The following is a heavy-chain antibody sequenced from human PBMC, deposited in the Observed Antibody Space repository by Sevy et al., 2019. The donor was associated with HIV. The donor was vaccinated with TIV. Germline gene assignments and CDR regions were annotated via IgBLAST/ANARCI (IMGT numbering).Heavy chain of an antibody. CDR1: GFTFNSHG. D-gene: IGHD2-15*01. CDR2: LSYDGRIK. V-gene: IGHV3-30*13. CDR3: ATEGGHTAAWSPGNF. J-gene: IGHJ4*02. Sequence: GGSLRLSCAASGFTFNSHGFHWVRRAPDKGLEWVALLSYDGRIKYYADSVKGRFIISRDDARNCLYLQMSGLRAEDTAVYYCATEGGHTAAWSPGNFWGQGTLVTVSS.